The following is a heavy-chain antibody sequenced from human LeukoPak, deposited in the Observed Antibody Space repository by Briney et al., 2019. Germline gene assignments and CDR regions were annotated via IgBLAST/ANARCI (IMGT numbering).Heavy chain of an antibody. Sequence: SETLSLTCTVSGGSLTGTPYYWTWIRQSAGKGLELIGRIYTSGTTNHNPSLNSRVTMSIDTSKSQFSLKLTSVTAADTALYYCARGSGYLGVDSWGQGILVTVSS. V-gene: IGHV4-61*02. CDR1: GGSLTGTPYY. J-gene: IGHJ4*02. CDR2: IYTSGTT. CDR3: ARGSGYLGVDS. D-gene: IGHD3-22*01.